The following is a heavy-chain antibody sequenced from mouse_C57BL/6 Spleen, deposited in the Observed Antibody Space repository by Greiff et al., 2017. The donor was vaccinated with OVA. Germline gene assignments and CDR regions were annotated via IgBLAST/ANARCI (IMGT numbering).Heavy chain of an antibody. CDR3: ARGGWDWFAY. CDR2: ISGGGGNT. V-gene: IGHV5-9*04. CDR1: GFTFSSYT. J-gene: IGHJ3*01. D-gene: IGHD3-3*01. Sequence: DVQLQESGGGLVKPGGSLKLSCAASGFTFSSYTMSWVRQTPEKRLEWVATISGGGGNTDYPDSVKGRFTISRDNAKNTLYLQMSSLRSEDTALYYCARGGWDWFAYWGQGTLVTVSA.